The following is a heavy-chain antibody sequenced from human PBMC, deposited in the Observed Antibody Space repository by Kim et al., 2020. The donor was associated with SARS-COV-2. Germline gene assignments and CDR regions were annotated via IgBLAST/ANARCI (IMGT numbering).Heavy chain of an antibody. V-gene: IGHV3-21*01. CDR2: ISSSSSYI. Sequence: GGSLRLSCAASGFTFSSYSMNWVRQAPGKGLEWVSSISSSSSYIYYADSVKGRFTISRDNAKNSLYLQMNSLRAEDTAVYYCARDSQWLVTWFDPWGQGTLVTVSS. D-gene: IGHD6-19*01. CDR1: GFTFSSYS. CDR3: ARDSQWLVTWFDP. J-gene: IGHJ5*02.